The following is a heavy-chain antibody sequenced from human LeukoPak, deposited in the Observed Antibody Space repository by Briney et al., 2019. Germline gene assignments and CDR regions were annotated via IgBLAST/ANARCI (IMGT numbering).Heavy chain of an antibody. D-gene: IGHD3-9*01. CDR1: GFTFTSSA. J-gene: IGHJ4*02. Sequence: ASVKVSCKASGFTFTSSAMQWVRQARGQRLEWIGWIVVGSGNTNYAQKFQERVTITRDMSTSTAYMELSSLRSEDTAVYYCAARFPFDWFGFSRYYFDYWGQGTLVTVSS. CDR3: AARFPFDWFGFSRYYFDY. V-gene: IGHV1-58*02. CDR2: IVVGSGNT.